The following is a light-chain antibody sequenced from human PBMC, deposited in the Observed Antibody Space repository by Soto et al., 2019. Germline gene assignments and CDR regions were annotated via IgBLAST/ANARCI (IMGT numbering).Light chain of an antibody. CDR3: QSYDSSLSAYV. Sequence: QSVLTQPPSVSGAPGQRVTISCTGSSSNIGAGYDVHWYQQLPGTAPKLLIYVNSNRPSGVSDRFSGSKSGSSAALAITGLQAGDEADYYCQSYDSSLSAYVFGTGTKLTVL. CDR2: VNS. V-gene: IGLV1-40*01. J-gene: IGLJ1*01. CDR1: SSNIGAGYD.